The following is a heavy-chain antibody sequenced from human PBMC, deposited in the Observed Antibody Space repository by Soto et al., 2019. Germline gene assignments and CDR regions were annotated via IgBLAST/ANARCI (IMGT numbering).Heavy chain of an antibody. CDR2: IYPCDLDT. J-gene: IGHJ6*02. CDR3: VRDARRGGSYYYGMDV. Sequence: GESLKISCNGSGYIFTRYWIGWVRQMPGKGLEWVGIIYPCDLDTRYSPSFRGQVTISADRSTSTAYLQWNSLKASDTAIYYCVRDARRGGSYYYGMDVWGQGTTVTVSS. CDR1: GYIFTRYW. V-gene: IGHV5-51*01. D-gene: IGHD6-25*01.